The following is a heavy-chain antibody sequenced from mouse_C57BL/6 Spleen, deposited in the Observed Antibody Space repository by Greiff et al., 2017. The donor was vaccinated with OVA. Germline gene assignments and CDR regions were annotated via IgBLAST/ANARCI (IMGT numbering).Heavy chain of an antibody. CDR3: ARDLDWFAY. J-gene: IGHJ3*01. V-gene: IGHV1-82*01. CDR2: IYPGDGDT. CDR1: GYAFSSSW. Sequence: QVQLKESGPELVKPGASVKISCKASGYAFSSSWMNWVKQRPGKGLEWIGRIYPGDGDTNYNGKFKGKATLTADKSSSTAYMQLSSLTSEDSAVYFCARDLDWFAYWGQGTLVTVSA.